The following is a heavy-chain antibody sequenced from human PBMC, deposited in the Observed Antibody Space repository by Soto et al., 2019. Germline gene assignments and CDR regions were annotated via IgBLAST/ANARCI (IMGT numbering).Heavy chain of an antibody. V-gene: IGHV1-8*01. CDR2: MNPNRANT. D-gene: IGHD6-6*01. J-gene: IGHJ4*02. CDR3: AREKSSSSFDY. Sequence: QVQLVQSGAEVKKPGASVKVSCKASGYIFTSYDINWVRQATGQGHETMGWMNPNRANTGYSQKFQGRVTMTRNTSISTAYMELTSLRSEDTAVYYCAREKSSSSFDYCGQRTLVNVSP. CDR1: GYIFTSYD.